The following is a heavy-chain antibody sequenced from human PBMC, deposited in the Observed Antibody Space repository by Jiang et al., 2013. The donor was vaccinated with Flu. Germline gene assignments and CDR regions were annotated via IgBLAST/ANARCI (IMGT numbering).Heavy chain of an antibody. CDR3: AATFSQDYFDP. CDR2: ISYSGNA. CDR1: GGSISSRDYF. V-gene: IGHV4-30-4*01. J-gene: IGHJ5*02. Sequence: KPSQTLSLTCAVSGGSISSRDYFWSWIRQSPGKGLEWIGYISYSGNAYYNPSHKSRVSISIDTSKNLFSLKLRSVTAADTAVYYCAATFSQDYFDPWGQGTLVTVSS. D-gene: IGHD2/OR15-2a*01.